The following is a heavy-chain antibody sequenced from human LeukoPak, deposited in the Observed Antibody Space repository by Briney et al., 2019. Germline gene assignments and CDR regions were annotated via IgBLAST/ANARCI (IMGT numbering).Heavy chain of an antibody. CDR3: ARGDYYDSSGHMVDY. J-gene: IGHJ4*02. D-gene: IGHD3-22*01. V-gene: IGHV3-7*05. CDR1: GFTFSSYW. Sequence: PGGSLRLSCAASGFTFSSYWVSWVRQAPGKGLEWVANIKQDGSEKYYVDSVKGRFTISRDNAKNSLYLQMNSLRAEDTAVYYCARGDYYDSSGHMVDYWGQGTLVTVSS. CDR2: IKQDGSEK.